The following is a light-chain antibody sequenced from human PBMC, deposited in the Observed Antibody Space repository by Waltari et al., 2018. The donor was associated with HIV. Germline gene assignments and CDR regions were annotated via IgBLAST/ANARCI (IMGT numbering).Light chain of an antibody. J-gene: IGKJ2*01. V-gene: IGKV3-11*01. CDR3: QQRSNWPPYT. CDR1: QSVSSY. Sequence: EIVLTPSQATLSLSPGERATLSCRASQSVSSYLAWYQQKPGQAPRLLIYDASNRATGIPARFSGSGSGTDFTLTITSLEPEDFAVYYCQQRSNWPPYTFGQGTKLEIK. CDR2: DAS.